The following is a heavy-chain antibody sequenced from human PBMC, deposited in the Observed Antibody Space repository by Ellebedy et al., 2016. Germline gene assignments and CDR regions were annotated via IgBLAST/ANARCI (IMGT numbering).Heavy chain of an antibody. CDR1: GYSFTSYW. D-gene: IGHD2-2*01. CDR3: ARLFLGGSSTSCYPPCSVWFDP. Sequence: GESLKISCKGSGYSFTSYWIGWVRQMPGKGLEWMGIIYPGDSDTRYSPSFQGQVTISADKSISTAYLQWSSLKASDTAMYYCARLFLGGSSTSCYPPCSVWFDPWGQGTLVTVSS. J-gene: IGHJ5*02. V-gene: IGHV5-51*01. CDR2: IYPGDSDT.